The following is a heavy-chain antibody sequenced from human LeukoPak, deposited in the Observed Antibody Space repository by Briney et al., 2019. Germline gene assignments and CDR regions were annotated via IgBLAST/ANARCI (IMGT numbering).Heavy chain of an antibody. J-gene: IGHJ4*02. CDR2: IIPIFGTA. V-gene: IGHV1-69*13. CDR1: GGTFSSYA. Sequence: SVKVSCKASGGTFSSYAISWVRQAPGQGLEWMGGIIPIFGTANYAQKFQGRVTITADESTSTAYMELSSLRSEDTAVYYCASPHVYSSSWYAGYWGQGTLVTVSS. CDR3: ASPHVYSSSWYAGY. D-gene: IGHD6-13*01.